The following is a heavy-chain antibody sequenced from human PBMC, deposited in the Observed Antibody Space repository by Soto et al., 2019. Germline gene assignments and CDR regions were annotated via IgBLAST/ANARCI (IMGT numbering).Heavy chain of an antibody. Sequence: QITLKESGPMLVKPTQTLTLTCTLSGFSLTTSGVGVGWIRQPPRKAREWLGIIYWDDDKRISPSLMNRLSITKDTSRNQVVLTMTNMEPVDTATYYCARTTTARLGRAFDIWGPGTMVIVSS. J-gene: IGHJ3*02. CDR2: IYWDDDK. CDR3: ARTTTARLGRAFDI. CDR1: GFSLTTSGVG. D-gene: IGHD4-17*01. V-gene: IGHV2-5*02.